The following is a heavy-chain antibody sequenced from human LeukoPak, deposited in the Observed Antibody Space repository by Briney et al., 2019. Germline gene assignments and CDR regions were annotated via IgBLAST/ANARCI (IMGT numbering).Heavy chain of an antibody. D-gene: IGHD3-3*01. Sequence: GGSLRLSCAASGFTFSSYAMSWVRQAPGKGLEWVSAISGSGGSTYYADSVKGRFAISRDNAKNSLYLQMNSLRAEDTAVYYCARALGDFWSGSYYFDNWGQGTLVTVSS. CDR1: GFTFSSYA. CDR2: ISGSGGST. V-gene: IGHV3-23*01. CDR3: ARALGDFWSGSYYFDN. J-gene: IGHJ4*02.